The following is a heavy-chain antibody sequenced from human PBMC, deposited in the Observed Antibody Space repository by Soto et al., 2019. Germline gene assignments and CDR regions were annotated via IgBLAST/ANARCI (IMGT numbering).Heavy chain of an antibody. CDR1: GGSISSSSYY. Sequence: SETLSLTCTVSGGSISSSSYYWGWIRQPPGKGLEWIGSIYYSGSTYYNPSLKSRVTISVDTSKNQFSLKLRSVTAADTAVYYCARQGEDSGSYHFDYWGQGTLVTVSS. V-gene: IGHV4-39*01. CDR3: ARQGEDSGSYHFDY. D-gene: IGHD1-26*01. CDR2: IYYSGST. J-gene: IGHJ4*02.